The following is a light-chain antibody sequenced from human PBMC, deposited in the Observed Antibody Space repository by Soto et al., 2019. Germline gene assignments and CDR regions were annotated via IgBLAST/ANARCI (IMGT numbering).Light chain of an antibody. CDR2: LGS. CDR3: MQSRQTPIT. Sequence: DIVMTQSPLSLPVTPGEPASISCRSSQSLQHSNGRNYLDWYLQKPGQSPQLLLYLGSNRASGVPDRFSGSGSGTDFTLKIRRVEADDVGVYYCMQSRQTPITFGQGTRLEIK. J-gene: IGKJ5*01. CDR1: QSLQHSNGRNY. V-gene: IGKV2-28*01.